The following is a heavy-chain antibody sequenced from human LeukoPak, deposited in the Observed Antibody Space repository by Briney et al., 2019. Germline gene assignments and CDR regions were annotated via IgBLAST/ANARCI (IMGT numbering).Heavy chain of an antibody. J-gene: IGHJ6*03. D-gene: IGHD6-6*01. CDR3: ASPSSIAARYYYYMDV. V-gene: IGHV3-7*01. Sequence: PGGSLRLSCVDSGFAFSSYWMSWVRQAPGKGLEWVANIKQDGSEKYYVDSVKGRFTISRDNAKNSLYLRMNSLRAEDTAVYYCASPSSIAARYYYYMDVWGKGTTVTVSS. CDR2: IKQDGSEK. CDR1: GFAFSSYW.